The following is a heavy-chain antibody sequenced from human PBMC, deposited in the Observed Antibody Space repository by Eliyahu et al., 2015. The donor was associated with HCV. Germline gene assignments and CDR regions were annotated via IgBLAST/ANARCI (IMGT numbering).Heavy chain of an antibody. V-gene: IGHV3-74*01. Sequence: EVQLVESGGGLVQPGGSLXLSCAASGFTFSSXWMXWVRQAPGKGLVWVSRINSDGSSTSYADSVKGRFTISRDNAKNTLYLQMNSLRAEDTAVYYCARARGWELLDYWGQGTLVTVSS. J-gene: IGHJ4*02. D-gene: IGHD1-26*01. CDR2: INSDGSST. CDR3: ARARGWELLDY. CDR1: GFTFSSXW.